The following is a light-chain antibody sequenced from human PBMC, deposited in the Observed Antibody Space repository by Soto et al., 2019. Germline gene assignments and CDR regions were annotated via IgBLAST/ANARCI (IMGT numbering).Light chain of an antibody. CDR3: QQHNDYTPVT. V-gene: IGKV1-5*01. J-gene: IGKJ2*01. Sequence: DIQMTQSPSTLSASVGDRVTITCRASQTISSSLAWYQHKPGKAPKLLIFDATTLQSGVPSRFSGSGFGTEFPLTITGLQPDYFATYYCQQHNDYTPVTFGQGTKLELQ. CDR2: DAT. CDR1: QTISSS.